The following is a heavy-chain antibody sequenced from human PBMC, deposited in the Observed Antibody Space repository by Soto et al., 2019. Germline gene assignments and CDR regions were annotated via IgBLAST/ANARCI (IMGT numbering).Heavy chain of an antibody. D-gene: IGHD5-12*01. V-gene: IGHV3-74*01. CDR2: INGDGSST. J-gene: IGHJ5*02. CDR3: SREDRPSRSGYGP. Sequence: LRLSCAASGFTFTNYWIHWVRQGPGKGLMWVSRINGDGSSTKYADSVTGRFTISIDNAKNTLYLQMNSLTAEDTAVYYCSREDRPSRSGYGPWGQGTVVTVSS. CDR1: GFTFTNYW.